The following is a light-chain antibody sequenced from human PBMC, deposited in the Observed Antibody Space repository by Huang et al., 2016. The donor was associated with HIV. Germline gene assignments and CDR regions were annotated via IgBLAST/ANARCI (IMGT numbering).Light chain of an antibody. J-gene: IGKJ3*01. CDR1: QRVSSS. Sequence: EIVLTQSPATLSLSPGERATLSCKASQRVSSSLAWYQQKPCQAPRLLIYDTTNRATVIPARFSGSASGTDFTLTISSLEPEDFAVYYCQQRSNWPLFTFGPGTKVDIK. CDR3: QQRSNWPLFT. CDR2: DTT. V-gene: IGKV3-11*01.